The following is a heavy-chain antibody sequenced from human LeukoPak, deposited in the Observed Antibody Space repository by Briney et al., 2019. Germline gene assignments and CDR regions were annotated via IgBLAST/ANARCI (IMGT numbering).Heavy chain of an antibody. V-gene: IGHV4-34*01. CDR3: ARAGDAQGSLGPFDI. J-gene: IGHJ3*02. D-gene: IGHD1-26*01. CDR1: GGSFSGYY. CDR2: INHSGST. Sequence: SETLSLTCAVYGGSFSGYYWSWIRQPPGKGLEWIGEINHSGSTNYNPSLKSRVTISVDTSKNQFSLKLSSVTAADTAVYYCARAGDAQGSLGPFDIWGQGTMVTVSS.